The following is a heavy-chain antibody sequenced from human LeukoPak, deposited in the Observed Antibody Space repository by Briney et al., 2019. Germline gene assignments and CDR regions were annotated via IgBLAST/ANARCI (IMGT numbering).Heavy chain of an antibody. CDR3: ARDHYGSGSPQFDY. V-gene: IGHV1-69*05. D-gene: IGHD3-10*01. CDR1: GYTFTSYH. J-gene: IGHJ4*02. CDR2: IIPIFGTA. Sequence: GASVKVSCKASGYTFTSYHISWVRQAPGQGLEWMGGIIPIFGTANYAQKFQGRVTITTDESTSTAYIELSSLRSEDTAVYYCARDHYGSGSPQFDYWGQGTLVTVSS.